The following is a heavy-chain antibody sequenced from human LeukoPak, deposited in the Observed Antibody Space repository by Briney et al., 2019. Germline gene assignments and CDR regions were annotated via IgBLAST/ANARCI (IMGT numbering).Heavy chain of an antibody. D-gene: IGHD2-15*01. CDR3: ARGRYCSDGSCHGWLDP. V-gene: IGHV1-8*01. J-gene: IGHJ5*02. Sequence: ASVKVSCKASGYTFTSYDINWVRQATGQGLEWMGWMNPNSGNTGYVQKFQGRVTMTRSTSISTAYMELSSLRSEDTAVYYCARGRYCSDGSCHGWLDPWGQGTLVTVSS. CDR1: GYTFTSYD. CDR2: MNPNSGNT.